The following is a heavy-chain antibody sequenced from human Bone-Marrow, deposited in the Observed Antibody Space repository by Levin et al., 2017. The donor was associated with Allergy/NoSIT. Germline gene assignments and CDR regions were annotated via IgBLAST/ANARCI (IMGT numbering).Heavy chain of an antibody. V-gene: IGHV4-34*01. D-gene: IGHD3-10*01. CDR3: ARVPGYYYDSAKFYV. CDR2: INSGGNT. Sequence: SQTLSLTCTYSGAFFRGPYWSWIRQAPGKGLEWIGDINSGGNTNYNPSLQGRTTLSVDTSKKQLSLTLRSVSAEDTAMYHCARVPGYYYDSAKFYVWGRGTSVTVSS. CDR1: GAFFRGPY. J-gene: IGHJ6*02.